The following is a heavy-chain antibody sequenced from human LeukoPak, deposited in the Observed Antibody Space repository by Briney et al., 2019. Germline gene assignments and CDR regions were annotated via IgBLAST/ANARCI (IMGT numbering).Heavy chain of an antibody. CDR3: ARDPSRTPGETDYYYGMDV. CDR2: IKSKTDGGTT. Sequence: PGGSLRLSCAGSGFTFSGYSLNWVRQAPGKGLEWVGRIKSKTDGGTTDYAAPVKGRFTISRDNAKNSLYLQMNSLRAEDTAVYYCARDPSRTPGETDYYYGMDVWGQGTTVTVSS. CDR1: GFTFSGYS. D-gene: IGHD4-17*01. J-gene: IGHJ6*02. V-gene: IGHV3-15*01.